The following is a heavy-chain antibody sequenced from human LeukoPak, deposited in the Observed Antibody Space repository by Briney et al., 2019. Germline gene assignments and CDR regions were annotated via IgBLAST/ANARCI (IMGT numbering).Heavy chain of an antibody. CDR2: IYTSGGT. V-gene: IGHV3-53*01. CDR3: ARDTGSKTPGAMMGATGDAFDI. D-gene: IGHD1-26*01. J-gene: IGHJ3*02. CDR1: GFTVSSNY. Sequence: PGGSLRLSCAASGFTVSSNYMSWVRQAPGKGLEWVSVIYTSGGTYYADSVKGRFTISRDNYKNTLFLQMNSLRAEDTAVYYCARDTGSKTPGAMMGATGDAFDIWGQGTMVTVSS.